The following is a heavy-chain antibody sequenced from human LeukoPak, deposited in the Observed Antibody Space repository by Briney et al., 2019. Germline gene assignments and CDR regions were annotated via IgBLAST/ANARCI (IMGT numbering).Heavy chain of an antibody. D-gene: IGHD3-10*01. V-gene: IGHV4-4*02. CDR2: VHLSGRT. CDR3: ARVHGSGQEDFDP. Sequence: KTSGTLSLTCGVSGGSISSTNWWTWVRQPPGEGLEWIGEVHLSGRTNYNPSLKSRVTISVDTSKNQFSLKLSSVTAADTAVYYCARVHGSGQEDFDPWGQGTLVTVSS. J-gene: IGHJ5*02. CDR1: GGSISSTNW.